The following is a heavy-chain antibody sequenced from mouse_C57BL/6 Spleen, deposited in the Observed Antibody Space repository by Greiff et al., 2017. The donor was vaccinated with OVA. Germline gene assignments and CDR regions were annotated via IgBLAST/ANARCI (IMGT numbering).Heavy chain of an antibody. CDR1: GYTFTSYW. Sequence: QVQLQQSGAELVKPGASVKMSCKASGYTFTSYWITWVKQRPGQGLEWIGDIYPGSGSTNYNEKFKSKATLTVDTSSSTAYMQLSSLTSEDSAVYYCARGDYDLSWFAYWGQGTLVTVSA. CDR2: IYPGSGST. CDR3: ARGDYDLSWFAY. D-gene: IGHD2-4*01. V-gene: IGHV1-55*01. J-gene: IGHJ3*01.